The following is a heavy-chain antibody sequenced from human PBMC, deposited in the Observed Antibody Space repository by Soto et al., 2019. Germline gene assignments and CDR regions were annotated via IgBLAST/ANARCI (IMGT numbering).Heavy chain of an antibody. V-gene: IGHV3-23*01. J-gene: IGHJ4*02. Sequence: EVQLLESGGGLVQPGGSLRVSCAGSGFTFSNYAMGWVRQAPGKGLEWVSAISGSGGTTYYADSVKGRFTISRDNSNNTMSMRMDSLRDEDTAVYYCGKDNYDISTGYARYFPYWGQGTLVTVAS. CDR3: GKDNYDISTGYARYFPY. D-gene: IGHD3-9*01. CDR2: ISGSGGTT. CDR1: GFTFSNYA.